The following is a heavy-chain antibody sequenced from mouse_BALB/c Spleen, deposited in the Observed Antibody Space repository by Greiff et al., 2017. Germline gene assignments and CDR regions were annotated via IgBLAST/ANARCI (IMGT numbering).Heavy chain of an antibody. Sequence: EVQVVESGGDLVKPGGSLKLSCAASGFTFSSYGMSWVRQTPDKRLEWVATISSGGSYTYYPDSVKGRFTISRDNAKNTLYLQMSSLKSEDTAMYYCARHDRYDVGYWYFDVWGAGTTVTVSS. CDR1: GFTFSSYG. J-gene: IGHJ1*01. CDR3: ARHDRYDVGYWYFDV. CDR2: ISSGGSYT. V-gene: IGHV5-6*01. D-gene: IGHD2-14*01.